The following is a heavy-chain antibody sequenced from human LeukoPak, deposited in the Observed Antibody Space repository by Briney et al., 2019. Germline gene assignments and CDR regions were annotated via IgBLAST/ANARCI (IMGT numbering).Heavy chain of an antibody. Sequence: PSETLPLTCTVSGASISSGDYYWSWIRQPPGKGLECIGHIYYSGSTYYNPSLKSRVTISVDTSKNQFSLKLSSVTAADTAVYYCARGRGVPYYYDSSGYYPADYWGQGTLVTVSS. D-gene: IGHD3-22*01. V-gene: IGHV4-30-4*01. J-gene: IGHJ4*02. CDR2: IYYSGST. CDR1: GASISSGDYY. CDR3: ARGRGVPYYYDSSGYYPADY.